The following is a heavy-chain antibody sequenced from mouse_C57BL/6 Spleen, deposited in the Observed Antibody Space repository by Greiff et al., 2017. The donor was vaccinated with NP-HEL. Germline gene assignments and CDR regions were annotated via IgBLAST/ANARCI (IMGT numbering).Heavy chain of an antibody. V-gene: IGHV1-39*01. CDR2: INPNYGTT. J-gene: IGHJ4*01. Sequence: EVKLQESGPELVKPGASVKISCKASGYSFTDYNMNWVKQSNGKSLEWIGVINPNYGTTSYNQKFKGKATLTVDQSSSTAYMQLNSLTSEDSAVYYCARGLDDGYLYAMDYWGQGTSVTVSS. D-gene: IGHD2-3*01. CDR3: ARGLDDGYLYAMDY. CDR1: GYSFTDYN.